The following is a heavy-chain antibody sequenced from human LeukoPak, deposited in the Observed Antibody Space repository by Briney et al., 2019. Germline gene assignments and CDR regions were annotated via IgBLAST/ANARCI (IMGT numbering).Heavy chain of an antibody. V-gene: IGHV1-18*01. J-gene: IGHJ5*02. D-gene: IGHD6-19*01. CDR2: ISAYNGNT. CDR3: ASTDAWLDLNWFDP. CDR1: GYTFTSYG. Sequence: GASVKVSCKASGYTFTSYGISWVRQAPGQGLEWMGWISAYNGNTNYAQKLQGRVTMTTDTSTSTAYMELRSLRSDDTAVYYCASTDAWLDLNWFDPWGQGTLVTVSS.